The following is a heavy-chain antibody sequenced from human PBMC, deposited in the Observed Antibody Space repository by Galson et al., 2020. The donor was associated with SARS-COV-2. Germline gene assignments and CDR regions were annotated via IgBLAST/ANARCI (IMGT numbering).Heavy chain of an antibody. CDR2: IHLGDSDT. V-gene: IGHV5-51*01. J-gene: IGHJ5*02. Sequence: HGESLKISCKGSGYSFSNDWIGWVRQMPGKGLEYMGIIHLGDSDTRYSPSFQGQVTISADRSTSTAYLQWSSLKASDTAIYYCARLVGGITTVGVAVESWFDPWGQGTLVTVSS. D-gene: IGHD3-3*01. CDR3: ARLVGGITTVGVAVESWFDP. CDR1: GYSFSNDW.